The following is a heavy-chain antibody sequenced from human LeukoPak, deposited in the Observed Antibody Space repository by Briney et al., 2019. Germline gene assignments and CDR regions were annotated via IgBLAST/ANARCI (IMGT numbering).Heavy chain of an antibody. CDR3: ARGTTFDQ. Sequence: LETLSLTCTVSGGSISSYYWSWIRQPPGKGLEWIGRIYTSGDTNYNPSLKSRVTMSLDKSKDQFSLKLSSVTAADTAVYYCARGTTFDQWGQGTLVTVSS. CDR1: GGSISSYY. CDR2: IYTSGDT. D-gene: IGHD1-1*01. V-gene: IGHV4-4*07. J-gene: IGHJ4*02.